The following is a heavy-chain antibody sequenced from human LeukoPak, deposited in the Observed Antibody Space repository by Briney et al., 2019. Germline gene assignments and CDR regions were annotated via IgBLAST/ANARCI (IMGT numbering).Heavy chain of an antibody. CDR2: INHSGST. J-gene: IGHJ4*02. V-gene: IGHV4-34*01. Sequence: SETLSLTCAVYGGSFSGYYWSWIRQPPGKGLEWIGEINHSGSTNYNPSLKSRVTISVDTSKNQFSPKLSSVTAADTAVYYCARDGYSCGSYLGYWGQGTLVTVSS. D-gene: IGHD5-18*01. CDR1: GGSFSGYY. CDR3: ARDGYSCGSYLGY.